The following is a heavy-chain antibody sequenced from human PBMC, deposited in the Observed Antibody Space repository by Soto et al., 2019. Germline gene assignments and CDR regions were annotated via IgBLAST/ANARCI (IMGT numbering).Heavy chain of an antibody. D-gene: IGHD1-1*01. CDR3: ARDVTGKNDY. CDR2: ISSSSSYI. J-gene: IGHJ4*02. Sequence: PWGSLRLSCAASGFTFSSYSMNWVRQAPGKGLEWVSSISSSSSYIYYADSVKGRFTISRDNAKNSLYLQMNSLRAEGTAVYYCARDVTGKNDYWGQGTPVTVSS. CDR1: GFTFSSYS. V-gene: IGHV3-21*01.